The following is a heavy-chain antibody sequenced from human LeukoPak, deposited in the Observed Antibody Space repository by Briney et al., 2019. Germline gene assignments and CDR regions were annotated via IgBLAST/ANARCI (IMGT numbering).Heavy chain of an antibody. CDR3: AKRGVVIRVFLVGFHKEAFYFES. CDR2: ISGSGGST. CDR1: GITLSNYS. Sequence: GGSLRLSCAVSGITLSNYSMSWARQAPGKGLEWVAGISGSGGSTIYADSVKGRFTISRDNPKNTLYLQMNSLRAEDTAFYFCAKRGVVIRVFLVGFHKEAFYFESWGQGALVTVSS. J-gene: IGHJ4*02. D-gene: IGHD3/OR15-3a*01. V-gene: IGHV3-23*01.